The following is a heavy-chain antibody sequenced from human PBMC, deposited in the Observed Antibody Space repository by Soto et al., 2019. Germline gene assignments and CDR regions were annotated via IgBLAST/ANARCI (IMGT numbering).Heavy chain of an antibody. CDR3: AREMGDGYNSLYY. CDR2: INPNSGGT. CDR1: GYTFTGYY. Sequence: GESLKISCKASGYTFTGYYIHWVRQAPGQGLEWMGWINPNSGGTNYAQKFQGWVTMTRDTSISTAYMELSRLRSDDTAVYYCAREMGDGYNSLYYWGQGTLVTVSS. V-gene: IGHV1-2*04. J-gene: IGHJ4*02. D-gene: IGHD5-12*01.